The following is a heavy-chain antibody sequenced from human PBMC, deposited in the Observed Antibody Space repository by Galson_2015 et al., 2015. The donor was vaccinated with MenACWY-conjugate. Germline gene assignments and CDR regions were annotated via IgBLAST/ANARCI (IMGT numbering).Heavy chain of an antibody. CDR1: GFTFSYYW. CDR3: ARDKRTGDSYFEY. CDR2: IKQDGSEK. V-gene: IGHV3-7*04. J-gene: IGHJ4*02. Sequence: SLRLSCAASGFTFSYYWMSWVRQAPGKGLEWVANIKQDGSEKYYVDSVKGRFTISRDNAKNSLYLLMNSLRAEDTAVYYCARDKRTGDSYFEYWGQGTLVTVSS. D-gene: IGHD7-27*01.